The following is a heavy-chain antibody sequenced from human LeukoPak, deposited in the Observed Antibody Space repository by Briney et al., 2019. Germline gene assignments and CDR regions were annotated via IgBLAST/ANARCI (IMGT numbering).Heavy chain of an antibody. CDR2: INHSGST. V-gene: IGHV4-39*07. CDR1: GGSISSSSYY. D-gene: IGHD6-13*01. CDR3: AAKSSSWFGRFDP. Sequence: SETLSLTCTVSGGSISSSSYYWGWIRQPPGKGLEWIGEINHSGSTNYNPSLKSRVTISVDTSKNQFSLKLSSVTAADTAVYYCAAKSSSWFGRFDPWGQGTLVTVSS. J-gene: IGHJ5*02.